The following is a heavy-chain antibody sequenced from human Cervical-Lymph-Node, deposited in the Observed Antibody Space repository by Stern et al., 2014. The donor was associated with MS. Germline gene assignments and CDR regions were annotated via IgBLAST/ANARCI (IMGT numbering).Heavy chain of an antibody. V-gene: IGHV1-2*06. Sequence: QVQLVQSGAEVKKPGASVKVSCKASGYTFTGYFMHWVRQAPGKGLGWRGRIHPNSGGKEYAQKLQGRVTMTRDTSISTAYMELSRLRSDDKAVYYCARSAIEIAAPGHFDYWGQGTLVTVSS. J-gene: IGHJ4*02. CDR3: ARSAIEIAAPGHFDY. D-gene: IGHD6-13*01. CDR1: GYTFTGYF. CDR2: IHPNSGGK.